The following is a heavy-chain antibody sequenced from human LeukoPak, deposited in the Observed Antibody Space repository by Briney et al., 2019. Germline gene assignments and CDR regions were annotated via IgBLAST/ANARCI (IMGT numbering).Heavy chain of an antibody. V-gene: IGHV3-30*02. CDR3: ARITGNFGTYRYDY. CDR2: IRYDGSNK. D-gene: IGHD3-16*02. Sequence: QAGGSLRLSCAASGFTFSNYGMHWVRQGPGKGLEWVAFIRYDGSNKYYTDSVKGRFTISRDNAKNTLYLQMDGLRAEDTAIYYCARITGNFGTYRYDYWGQGSLVTVSS. J-gene: IGHJ4*02. CDR1: GFTFSNYG.